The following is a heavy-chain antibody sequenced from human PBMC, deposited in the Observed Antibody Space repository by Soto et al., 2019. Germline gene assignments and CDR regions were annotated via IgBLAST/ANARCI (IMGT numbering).Heavy chain of an antibody. CDR1: GFTFSSYA. J-gene: IGHJ6*02. CDR2: ISGSGSPT. V-gene: IGHV3-23*01. Sequence: GGSLRLACAASGFTFSSYAMTWVRQAPGRGLEWVSAISGSGSPTYYADSVKGRFTISRDNSKNTLYLQMNSLRADDTAVYYCARDMSGGTYNYYYGMDVWGQGTTVTVSS. CDR3: ARDMSGGTYNYYYGMDV. D-gene: IGHD1-26*01.